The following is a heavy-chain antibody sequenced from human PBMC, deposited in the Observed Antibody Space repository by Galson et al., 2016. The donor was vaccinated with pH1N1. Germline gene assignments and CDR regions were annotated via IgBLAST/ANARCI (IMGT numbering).Heavy chain of an antibody. CDR3: SRHSPSGRDYDILTGYWHFDP. CDR2: IYPGDSDT. V-gene: IGHV5-51*01. Sequence: QSGAEVKKPGESLKISCKGSGYSFTSYWIGWVRQMPGKGLEWMGIIYPGDSDTRYSPSFQGQVTIPADKSISTAYLQWDSLKASEPAMYYCSRHSPSGRDYDILTGYWHFDPWGRGTLVTVSS. J-gene: IGHJ2*01. CDR1: GYSFTSYW. D-gene: IGHD3-9*01.